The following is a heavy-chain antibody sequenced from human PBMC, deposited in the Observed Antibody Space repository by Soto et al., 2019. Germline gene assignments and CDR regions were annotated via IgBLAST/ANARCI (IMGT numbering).Heavy chain of an antibody. CDR1: GGTLSNSA. Sequence: SVKVSCKASGGTLSNSAISWVRQAPGQGLEWMGGIMPIFRTPDYAQKFQGRVTITADESTSTAYMELSGLRSDDTAVYYCARELKTYNYDSSGSPAGYRGQGTLVTVSS. CDR2: IMPIFRTP. J-gene: IGHJ4*02. V-gene: IGHV1-69*13. CDR3: ARELKTYNYDSSGSPAGY. D-gene: IGHD3-22*01.